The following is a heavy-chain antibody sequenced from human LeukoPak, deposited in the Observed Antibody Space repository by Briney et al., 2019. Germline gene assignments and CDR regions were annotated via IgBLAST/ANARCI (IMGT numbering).Heavy chain of an antibody. J-gene: IGHJ4*02. D-gene: IGHD3-3*01. Sequence: SQTLSLTCAISGDSVSSNSAAWTWIRQSPSRGLEWLGRTYYRSKWYNDYAISVKSRITINPDTSKNQFSLQLSSVTPEDTAVYYCARGLRFLEWLDMYYFDYWGQGTLVTVSS. CDR3: ARGLRFLEWLDMYYFDY. V-gene: IGHV6-1*01. CDR2: TYYRSKWYN. CDR1: GDSVSSNSAA.